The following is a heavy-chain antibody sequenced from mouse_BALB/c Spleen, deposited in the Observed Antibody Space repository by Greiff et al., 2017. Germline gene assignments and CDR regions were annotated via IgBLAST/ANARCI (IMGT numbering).Heavy chain of an antibody. J-gene: IGHJ3*01. CDR2: ISYDGSN. D-gene: IGHD2-3*01. V-gene: IGHV3-6*02. CDR1: GYSITSGYY. CDR3: ARDGDGSQFAY. Sequence: EVKLLESGPGLVKPSQSLSLTCSVTGYSITSGYYWNWIRQFPGNKLEWMGYISYDGSNNYNPSLKNRISITRDTSKNQFFLKLNSVTTEDTATYYCARDGDGSQFAYWGQGTLVTVSA.